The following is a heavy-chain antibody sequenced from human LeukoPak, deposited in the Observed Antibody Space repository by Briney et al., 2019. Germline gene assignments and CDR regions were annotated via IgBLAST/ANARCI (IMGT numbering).Heavy chain of an antibody. J-gene: IGHJ4*02. Sequence: PGGSLRLSCAASGFTFSSYGMNWVRQAPGKGLEWVSGISGSAGATYYADSVKGRFTISRDNSQNTLYLQMNSLGVEDTAAYRCAKTAGYTNSPLDHWGQGILVTVSS. D-gene: IGHD6-13*01. CDR2: ISGSAGAT. CDR3: AKTAGYTNSPLDH. V-gene: IGHV3-23*01. CDR1: GFTFSSYG.